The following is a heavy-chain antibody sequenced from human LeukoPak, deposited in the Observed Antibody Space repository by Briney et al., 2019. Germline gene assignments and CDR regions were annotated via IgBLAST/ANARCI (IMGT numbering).Heavy chain of an antibody. CDR3: ARDQNYGDYVVPFDY. D-gene: IGHD4-17*01. J-gene: IGHJ4*02. CDR2: ISSSSSYI. Sequence: GGSLRLSCAASGFTSSSYSMNWVRQAPGKGLEWVSSISSSSSYIYYADSVKGRFTISRDNAKNSLYLQMNSLRAEDTAVYYCARDQNYGDYVVPFDYWGQGTLVTVSS. CDR1: GFTSSSYS. V-gene: IGHV3-21*01.